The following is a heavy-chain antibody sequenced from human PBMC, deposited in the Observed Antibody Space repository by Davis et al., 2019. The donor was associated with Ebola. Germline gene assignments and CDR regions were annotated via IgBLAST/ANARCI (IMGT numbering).Heavy chain of an antibody. V-gene: IGHV4-30-2*01. J-gene: IGHJ6*02. CDR2: IYHSGST. D-gene: IGHD4-17*01. CDR3: ARGTTVIYYYYYGMDV. CDR1: GGSISSGGYS. Sequence: MPSETLSLTCAVSGGSISSGGYSWSWIRQPPGKGLEWIGYIYHSGSTNYNPSLKSRVTISVDTSKNQFSLKLSSVTAADTAVYYCARGTTVIYYYYYGMDVWGQGTTVTVSS.